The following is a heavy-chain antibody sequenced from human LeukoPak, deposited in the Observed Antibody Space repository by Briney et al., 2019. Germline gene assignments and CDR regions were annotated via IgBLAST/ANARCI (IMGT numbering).Heavy chain of an antibody. CDR2: IYWDDDK. J-gene: IGHJ4*02. CDR3: ARTYSSGWYDY. V-gene: IGHV2-5*02. CDR1: GFSLSTSGVG. D-gene: IGHD6-19*01. Sequence: SGPTLVKPPQPLTLTCTFSGFSLSTSGVGVGWIRQPPGKALEWLALIYWDDDKRYSPSLKSRLTITKDASKNQVVLTMTNMDPVDTATYYCARTYSSGWYDYWGQGTLVTVSS.